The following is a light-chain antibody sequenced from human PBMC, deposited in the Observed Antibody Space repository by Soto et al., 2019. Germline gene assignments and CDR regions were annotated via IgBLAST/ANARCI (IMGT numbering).Light chain of an antibody. V-gene: IGKV3-20*01. J-gene: IGKJ4*01. CDR2: AAS. CDR3: QQYVSPLLT. CDR1: ENIRNDF. Sequence: EIVLTQSPGTLSLSPGDRATLFCRASENIRNDFLAWYQQKPGQAPRLLIFAASTRATGVPARFSGSGSGTAFALSVSRLEPEDFAVYYCQQYVSPLLTFGGGTKVEIK.